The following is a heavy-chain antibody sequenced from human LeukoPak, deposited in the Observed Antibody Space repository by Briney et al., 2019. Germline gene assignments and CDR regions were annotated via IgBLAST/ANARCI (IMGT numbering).Heavy chain of an antibody. CDR1: GFTFSSYW. J-gene: IGHJ4*02. V-gene: IGHV3-7*03. CDR3: ARKTGYSSSWYPGYFDY. D-gene: IGHD6-13*01. Sequence: PRGSLRLSCAASGFTFSSYWMSWVRQAPGKGLEWVANIKQDGSEKYYVDSVKGRFTISRDNAKNSLYLQMNSLRAEDTAVYYCARKTGYSSSWYPGYFDYWGQGTLVTVSS. CDR2: IKQDGSEK.